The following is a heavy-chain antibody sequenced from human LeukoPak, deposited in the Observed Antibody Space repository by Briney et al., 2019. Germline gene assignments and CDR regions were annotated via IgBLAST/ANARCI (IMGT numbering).Heavy chain of an antibody. CDR3: ARAVGALERPYAFDI. J-gene: IGHJ3*02. CDR2: IYYSGST. Sequence: SETLSLTCTVSGGSISSSSYYWGWIRQPPGKGLEWIGSIYYSGSTYYNPSLKSRVTISVDTSKNQFSLKLSSVTAADTAVYYCARAVGALERPYAFDIWGQGTMVTVSS. D-gene: IGHD1-1*01. V-gene: IGHV4-39*07. CDR1: GGSISSSSYY.